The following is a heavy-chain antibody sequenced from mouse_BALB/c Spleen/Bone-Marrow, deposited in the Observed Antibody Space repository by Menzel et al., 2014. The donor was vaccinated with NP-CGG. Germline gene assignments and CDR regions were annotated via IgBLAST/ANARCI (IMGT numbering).Heavy chain of an antibody. CDR2: IWSGGST. CDR3: ARNLAYPLHAMDY. D-gene: IGHD5-1*01. CDR1: GFSLTNYG. Sequence: QVQLKESGPGLVQPSQSLSITCTVSGFSLTNYGVHWVRQSPGKGLEWLGVIWSGGSTDCNAAFISRLRITKDNSKSQVFFKMNSLQGNDTAIYYCARNLAYPLHAMDYWGQGTSVTVSS. V-gene: IGHV2-2*02. J-gene: IGHJ4*01.